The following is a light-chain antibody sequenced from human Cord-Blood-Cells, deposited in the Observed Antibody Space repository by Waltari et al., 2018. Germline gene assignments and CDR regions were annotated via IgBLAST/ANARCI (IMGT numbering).Light chain of an antibody. CDR1: QSNSSY. J-gene: IGKJ3*01. V-gene: IGKV1-39*01. CDR2: AAS. CDR3: QQSYSTPRT. Sequence: DIQMTESPSSLSASVGDRVTITCRASQSNSSYLNWYQQKPGKAPKLLIYAASSLQRGVPSRFSGRGCGTDFTHTISSLQPEDFATYYCQQSYSTPRTFGPGTKVDIK.